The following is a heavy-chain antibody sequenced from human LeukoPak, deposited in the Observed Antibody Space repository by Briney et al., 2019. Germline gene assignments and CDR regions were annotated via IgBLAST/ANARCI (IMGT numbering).Heavy chain of an antibody. Sequence: GASVTVSRKASVYTFTGYHMHWVRQAPGQGLAWLGWINPNSCGTNYAQKFQGRVTMTRDTSISTAYMELSRLRSDDTAVYYCARDRMVGTVVPAAKVWASGMDVWGQGTTVTVSS. CDR2: INPNSCGT. J-gene: IGHJ6*02. CDR1: VYTFTGYH. CDR3: ARDRMVGTVVPAAKVWASGMDV. V-gene: IGHV1-2*02. D-gene: IGHD2-2*01.